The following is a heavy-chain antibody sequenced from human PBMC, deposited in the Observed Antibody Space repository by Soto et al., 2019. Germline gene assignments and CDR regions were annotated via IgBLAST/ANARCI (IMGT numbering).Heavy chain of an antibody. Sequence: QLQLQESGPGLVKPSETLSLTCTVSGGSISSSSYYWGWIRQPPGKGLEWIGSIYYSGSTYYNPSLKSRVTISVDTSKNQFSLKLSSVTAADTAVYYCATEDYDILTGYYISWGQGTLVTVSS. CDR1: GGSISSSSYY. D-gene: IGHD3-9*01. J-gene: IGHJ5*02. CDR3: ATEDYDILTGYYIS. V-gene: IGHV4-39*01. CDR2: IYYSGST.